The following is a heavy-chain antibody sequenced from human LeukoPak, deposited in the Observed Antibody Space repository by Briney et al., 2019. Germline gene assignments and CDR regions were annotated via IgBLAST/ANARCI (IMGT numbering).Heavy chain of an antibody. CDR2: VKQDGSEK. D-gene: IGHD6-19*01. Sequence: PGGSLRLSCAASGFTISDYWMSWVRQAPGKGLEWVANVKQDGSEKYFVYSVKGRFTISRDNAKNSFYLQMNSLRAEDTALYYCARERVAVPGGDCWGQGTLVTVSS. CDR3: ARERVAVPGGDC. V-gene: IGHV3-7*04. J-gene: IGHJ4*02. CDR1: GFTISDYW.